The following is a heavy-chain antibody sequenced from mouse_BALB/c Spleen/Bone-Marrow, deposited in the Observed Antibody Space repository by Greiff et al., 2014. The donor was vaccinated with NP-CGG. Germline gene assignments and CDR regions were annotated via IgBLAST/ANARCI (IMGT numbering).Heavy chain of an antibody. V-gene: IGHV1-82*01. D-gene: IGHD2-3*01. CDR2: IYFGDGDT. CDR3: ARSDGYRVMDY. CDR1: GYVFSSSW. J-gene: IGHJ4*01. Sequence: QVQLQQSGPELVKPGASVKISCKTSGYVFSSSWMNWVEQRPGQGLEWIGRIYFGDGDTNYNGKFKGKATLTADKSSTTAYMQLSSLTSVDSAVYFCARSDGYRVMDYWGQGTSVTVSS.